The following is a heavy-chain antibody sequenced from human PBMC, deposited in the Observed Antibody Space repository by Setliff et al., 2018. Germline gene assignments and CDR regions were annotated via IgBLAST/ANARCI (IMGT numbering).Heavy chain of an antibody. J-gene: IGHJ4*02. D-gene: IGHD2-15*01. Sequence: PGESLKISCKASGYTFSSHWIAWVRQMPGKGLEWMGLIYPKDSDTTYSPSFQGQVTISVDKSASTAYLQWSSLKASDTAMYYCARHRGGNAGYYFDYWGQGTLVTVSS. CDR3: ARHRGGNAGYYFDY. V-gene: IGHV5-51*01. CDR1: GYTFSSHW. CDR2: IYPKDSDT.